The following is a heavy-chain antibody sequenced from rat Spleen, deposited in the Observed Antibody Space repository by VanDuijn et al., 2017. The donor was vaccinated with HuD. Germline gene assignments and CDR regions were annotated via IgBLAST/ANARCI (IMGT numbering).Heavy chain of an antibody. CDR2: INSAGST. CDR1: GLSLTSNS. V-gene: IGHV3-3*01. J-gene: IGHJ3*01. CDR3: ARSEGVHYYLPFAD. D-gene: IGHD1-1*01. Sequence: VQLKESGPGLVQPSQTLSLTCTVSGLSLTSNSVSWIRQPPGKGLEWMGYINSAGSTNYNPSLKSRISITRDTSKNQFFLQVNSVTTEDTATYYCARSEGVHYYLPFADWGQGTLVTVSS.